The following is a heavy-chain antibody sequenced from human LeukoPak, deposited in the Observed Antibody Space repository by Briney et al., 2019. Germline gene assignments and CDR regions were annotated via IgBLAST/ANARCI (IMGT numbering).Heavy chain of an antibody. V-gene: IGHV4-34*01. CDR3: ASDHSSGTRGVDY. CDR2: INHSGST. CDR1: GGSFSGYY. D-gene: IGHD6-19*01. Sequence: PSETLSLTCAVYGGSFSGYYWRWSWIRQPPGKGLEWIGEINHSGSTNYNPSLKSRVTISVDTSKNQFSLKLSSVTAADTAVYYCASDHSSGTRGVDYWGQGTLVTVSS. J-gene: IGHJ4*02.